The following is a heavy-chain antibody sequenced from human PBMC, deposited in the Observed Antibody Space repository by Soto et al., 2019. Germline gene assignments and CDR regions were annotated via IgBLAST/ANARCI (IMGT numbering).Heavy chain of an antibody. CDR3: ARDDYDFVWGSYRHHWFDP. J-gene: IGHJ5*02. V-gene: IGHV4-61*01. CDR1: GGSVSSGSYY. D-gene: IGHD3-16*02. CDR2: IYYSGST. Sequence: PSETLSLTCTVSGGSVSSGSYYWSWIRQPPGKGLEWIGYIYYSGSTNYNPSLKSRVTISVDTSKNQFSLKLSSVTAADTAVYYCARDDYDFVWGSYRHHWFDPWGQGTLVTVSS.